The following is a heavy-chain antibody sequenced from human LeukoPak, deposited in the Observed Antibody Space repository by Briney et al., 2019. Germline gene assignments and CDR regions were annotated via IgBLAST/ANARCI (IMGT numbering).Heavy chain of an antibody. Sequence: GGSLRLSCAASGFTFSSYSMNWVRQAPGKGLEWVSSISSNSNYKYYADSVKGRFTISRDNSKNTLYLQMNSLKAEDTAVYYCARDYPSDRGWYGVFDYWGQGTLVTVSS. CDR3: ARDYPSDRGWYGVFDY. J-gene: IGHJ4*02. CDR2: ISSNSNYK. D-gene: IGHD6-19*01. CDR1: GFTFSSYS. V-gene: IGHV3-21*01.